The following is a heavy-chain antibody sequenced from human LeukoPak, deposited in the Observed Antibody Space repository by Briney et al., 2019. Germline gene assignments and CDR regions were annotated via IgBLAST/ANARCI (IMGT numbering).Heavy chain of an antibody. CDR2: ISSGSEII. CDR1: GFTFSTYN. D-gene: IGHD6-6*01. Sequence: PGESLRLSCAASGFTFSTYNMNWVRQAPGKGLEWVSFISSGSEIIYYADSVKGRFTVSRDNAKNSLYLQMNSLRDEDTAVYYCARNPASIGDYLGQGTLVTVSS. J-gene: IGHJ4*02. CDR3: ARNPASIGDY. V-gene: IGHV3-48*02.